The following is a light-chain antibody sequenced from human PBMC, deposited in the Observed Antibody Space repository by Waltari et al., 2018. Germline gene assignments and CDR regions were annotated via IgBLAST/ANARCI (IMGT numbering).Light chain of an antibody. CDR1: ALPKKY. CDR2: KDT. V-gene: IGLV3-10*01. J-gene: IGLJ3*02. CDR3: YSAEISGKLWA. Sequence: LTQSPSVSVSPGHTATITCSGDALPKKYAYWYQQKSGQAPVLVIYKDTKRPSGIPEKFSGSSTGTMATLTISGAQVEDEGDYYCYSAEISGKLWAFGGGTKLTVL.